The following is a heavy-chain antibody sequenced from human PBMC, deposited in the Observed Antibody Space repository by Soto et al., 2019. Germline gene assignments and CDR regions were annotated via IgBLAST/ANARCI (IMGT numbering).Heavy chain of an antibody. V-gene: IGHV1-2*04. Sequence: GASVKVTCKASGYSFTDYHIHWVRQAPGQGLEWLGRINPKSGGTSTAQKFQGWVTLTTDTSISTASMELTRLTSDDTAIYYCARGDSTDCSNGVCSFFYNHDMDVWGQGTTVTVSS. CDR2: INPKSGGT. J-gene: IGHJ6*02. D-gene: IGHD2-8*01. CDR1: GYSFTDYH. CDR3: ARGDSTDCSNGVCSFFYNHDMDV.